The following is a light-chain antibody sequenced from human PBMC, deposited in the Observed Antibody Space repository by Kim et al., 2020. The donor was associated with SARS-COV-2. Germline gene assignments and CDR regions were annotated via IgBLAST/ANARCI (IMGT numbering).Light chain of an antibody. V-gene: IGLV3-19*01. CDR3: NSRATTVDHVV. CDR1: TLRSYY. CDR2: GKN. Sequence: SSELTQDPAVSVALGQTVTITCQGGTLRSYYAGWYQQKPGQAPVLVIYGKNNRPSGIPDRFSGSNSGDTASLTITGPKPEDEPLFYFNSRATTVDHVVFG. J-gene: IGLJ2*01.